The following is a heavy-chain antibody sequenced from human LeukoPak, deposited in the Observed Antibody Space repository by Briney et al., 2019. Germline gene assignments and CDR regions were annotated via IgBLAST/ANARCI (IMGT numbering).Heavy chain of an antibody. CDR1: GSSISSTSYY. D-gene: IGHD5-24*01. V-gene: IGHV4-39*07. Sequence: SETLSLTCTVSGSSISSTSYYWGWIRQPPGRGLEWIGDIYYSGTSDYNSSLKSRVTISVDTSKNQFSLKLSSLTAADTAVYYCASGRRNGYLYWDYWGQGTLVTVSS. CDR3: ASGRRNGYLYWDY. CDR2: IYYSGTS. J-gene: IGHJ4*02.